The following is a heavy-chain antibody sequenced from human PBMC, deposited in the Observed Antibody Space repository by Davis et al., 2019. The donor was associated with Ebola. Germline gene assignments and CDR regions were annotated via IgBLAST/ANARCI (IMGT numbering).Heavy chain of an antibody. CDR1: GFTFSSYA. CDR2: ISGSGGST. CDR3: ARDSREWLGPLWEYYGMDV. V-gene: IGHV3-23*01. J-gene: IGHJ6*02. Sequence: GESLKISCAASGFTFSSYAMSWVRQAPGKGLEWVSAISGSGGSTYYADSVKGRFTISRDNSKNPLYLQMNSLRAEDTAVYYCARDSREWLGPLWEYYGMDVWGQGTTVTVSS. D-gene: IGHD6-19*01.